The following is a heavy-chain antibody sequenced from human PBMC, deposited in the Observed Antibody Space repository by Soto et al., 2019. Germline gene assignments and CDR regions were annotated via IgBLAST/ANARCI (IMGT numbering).Heavy chain of an antibody. D-gene: IGHD3-9*01. CDR1: GGSISSSSYY. CDR3: AEGRLRHSRHWFDP. CDR2: IYYSGST. V-gene: IGHV4-39*01. J-gene: IGHJ5*02. Sequence: QLQLQESGPGLVKPSETLSLTCTVSGGSISSSSYYWGWIRQPPGKGLEWIGSIYYSGSTYYNPSLKSRVTISVDTSKNQCSLKLSSVTAADTAVYYCAEGRLRHSRHWFDPWDQGTLVTVSS.